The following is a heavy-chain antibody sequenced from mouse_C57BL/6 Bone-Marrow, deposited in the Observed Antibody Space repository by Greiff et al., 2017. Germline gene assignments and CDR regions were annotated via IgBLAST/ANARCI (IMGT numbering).Heavy chain of an antibody. CDR2: LWWDDDK. CDR1: GFSLRTFGMG. CDR3: ARIWGYHWYFDV. D-gene: IGHD2-2*01. J-gene: IGHJ1*03. Sequence: QVTLKVSGPGILQPSQTLSLTCSFSGFSLRTFGMGVGWIRQPSGQGLEWLAHLWWDDDKYYNPALKSRLTLSKATSKNQVFRKIAPVDTADTATDCCARIWGYHWYFDVWGTGTTVTVSS. V-gene: IGHV8-8*01.